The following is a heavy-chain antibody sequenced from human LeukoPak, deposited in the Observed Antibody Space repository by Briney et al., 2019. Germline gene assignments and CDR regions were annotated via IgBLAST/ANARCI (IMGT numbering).Heavy chain of an antibody. CDR2: IKEDESEK. Sequence: GGSLRLSCAASGFFFTNYWMSWVRQAPGKGLEWVANIKEDESEKYYVKSVKGRFTISRDNAKNSLFLHMNSLRAEDTAVYYCARIRVSSYYGMDIWGQGTTVTVSS. V-gene: IGHV3-7*05. CDR3: ARIRVSSYYGMDI. J-gene: IGHJ6*02. CDR1: GFFFTNYW. D-gene: IGHD2/OR15-2a*01.